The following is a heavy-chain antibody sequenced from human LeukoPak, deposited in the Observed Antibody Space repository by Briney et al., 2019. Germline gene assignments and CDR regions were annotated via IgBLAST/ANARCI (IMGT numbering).Heavy chain of an antibody. CDR1: GYTFTDYY. CDR3: AREFGHCSGDNCFYFFDL. Sequence: ASVTVSCTTSGYTFTDYYMNWVRQAPGQGLEWVGWINPNSGGAHFSQKFQGRVVMSGDTSISTAYMELTGPRSDDTAVYYCAREFGHCSGDNCFYFFDLWGQGSQVIVSS. J-gene: IGHJ4*02. D-gene: IGHD2-15*01. CDR2: INPNSGGA. V-gene: IGHV1-2*02.